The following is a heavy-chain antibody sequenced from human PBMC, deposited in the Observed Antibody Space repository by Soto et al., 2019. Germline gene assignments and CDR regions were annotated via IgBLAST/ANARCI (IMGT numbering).Heavy chain of an antibody. CDR1: GGTFSSYA. D-gene: IGHD3-10*01. Sequence: QVQLVQSGAEVKKPGSSVKVSSKASGGTFSSYAISWVRQAPGQGLVWMGGIIPIFGTANYARKFQGRVTITADESTSTAYTELSSLRSEDTAVYYCASGFGETGAFDIWGQGTMVTVSS. CDR2: IIPIFGTA. V-gene: IGHV1-69*12. J-gene: IGHJ3*02. CDR3: ASGFGETGAFDI.